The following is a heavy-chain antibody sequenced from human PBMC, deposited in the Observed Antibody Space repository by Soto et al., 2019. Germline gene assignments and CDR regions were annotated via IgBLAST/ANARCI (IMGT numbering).Heavy chain of an antibody. CDR3: AKDSKQTTVTTFYYYGMDV. Sequence: GGSLRLSCAASGFTFSSYGMHWVRQAPGKGMEWVAVISYDGSNKYYADSVKGRFTISRDNSKNTLYLQMNSLRAEETAVYYCAKDSKQTTVTTFYYYGMDVWGQGTTVTVSS. J-gene: IGHJ6*02. D-gene: IGHD4-17*01. CDR2: ISYDGSNK. CDR1: GFTFSSYG. V-gene: IGHV3-30*18.